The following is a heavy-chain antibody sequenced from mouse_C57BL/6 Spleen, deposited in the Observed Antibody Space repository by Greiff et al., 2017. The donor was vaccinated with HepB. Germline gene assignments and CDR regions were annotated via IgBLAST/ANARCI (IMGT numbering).Heavy chain of an antibody. CDR2: INPSSGYT. CDR1: GYTFTSYT. V-gene: IGHV1-4*01. D-gene: IGHD2-5*01. Sequence: VQLQQSGAELARPGASVKMSCKASGYTFTSYTMHWVKQRPGQGLEWIGYINPSSGYTKYNQKFKDKATLTADKSSSTAYMQLSSLTSEDSAVYYCARSGYSNYVRAMDYWGQGTSVTVSS. J-gene: IGHJ4*01. CDR3: ARSGYSNYVRAMDY.